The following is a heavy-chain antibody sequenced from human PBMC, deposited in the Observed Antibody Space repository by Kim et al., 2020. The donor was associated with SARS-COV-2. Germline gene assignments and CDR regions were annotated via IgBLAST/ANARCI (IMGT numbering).Heavy chain of an antibody. V-gene: IGHV3-30*04. CDR3: ARDHHSGYDESFDY. D-gene: IGHD5-12*01. CDR2: ISYDGSNK. Sequence: GGSLRLSCAASGFTFSSYAMHWVRQAPGKGLEWVAVISYDGSNKYYADSVKGRFTISRDNSKNTLYLQMNSLRAEDTAVYYCARDHHSGYDESFDYWGQGTLVTVSS. CDR1: GFTFSSYA. J-gene: IGHJ4*02.